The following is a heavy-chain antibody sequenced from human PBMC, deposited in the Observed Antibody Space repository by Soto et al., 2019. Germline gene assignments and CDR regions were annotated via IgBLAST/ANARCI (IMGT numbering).Heavy chain of an antibody. CDR3: ARDSGGYYDSSGYYY. V-gene: IGHV3-48*02. CDR2: ISSSSSTI. CDR1: GFTFSSYS. Sequence: GGSLRLSCAASGFTFSSYSMNWVRQAPGKGLEWVSYISSSSSTIYYADSVKGRFTISRDNAKNSLYLQMNSLRDEDMAVYYCARDSGGYYDSSGYYYWGQGTLVTVSS. J-gene: IGHJ4*02. D-gene: IGHD3-22*01.